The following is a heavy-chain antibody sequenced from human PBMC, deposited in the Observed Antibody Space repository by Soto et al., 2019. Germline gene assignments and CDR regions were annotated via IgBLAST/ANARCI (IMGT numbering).Heavy chain of an antibody. V-gene: IGHV3-48*01. D-gene: IGHD3-10*01. Sequence: GGSLRLSCAASGVTFSSYSMNWVRQAPGKGLEWVSYISSSSSTIYYADSVKGRFTISRDNSKNTLYLQMNSLRADDTAVYYCARGGTMALDYWGQGTLVTVSS. J-gene: IGHJ4*02. CDR3: ARGGTMALDY. CDR2: ISSSSSTI. CDR1: GVTFSSYS.